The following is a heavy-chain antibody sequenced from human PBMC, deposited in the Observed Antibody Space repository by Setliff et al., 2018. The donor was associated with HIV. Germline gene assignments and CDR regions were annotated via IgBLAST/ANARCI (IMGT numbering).Heavy chain of an antibody. J-gene: IGHJ3*02. V-gene: IGHV4-31*03. Sequence: PSETLSLTCTVSGVSVSRDGYYWSWIRQLPGKDLAWIAFIPYIGTTFYNPSLKSRLTISRVPAKNQFSLKLSSVTAADTAVYYCARVVLLEPLTPGGTFDIWGQGTTVT. CDR1: GVSVSRDGYY. CDR2: IPYIGTT. D-gene: IGHD3-16*01. CDR3: ARVVLLEPLTPGGTFDI.